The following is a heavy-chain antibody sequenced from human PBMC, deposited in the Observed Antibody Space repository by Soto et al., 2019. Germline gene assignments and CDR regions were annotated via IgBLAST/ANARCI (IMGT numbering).Heavy chain of an antibody. Sequence: PGGSLRLSCAASGFTFSSYWMHWVRQAPGRGLMWVSHIKYDGSSTTYADSVKGRFTISRDNAKNTLFLQMNSLTAEDTAVYYCVREETALVHFGMDVWGQGTTVTAP. CDR3: VREETALVHFGMDV. V-gene: IGHV3-74*01. D-gene: IGHD5-18*01. CDR2: IKYDGSST. CDR1: GFTFSSYW. J-gene: IGHJ6*02.